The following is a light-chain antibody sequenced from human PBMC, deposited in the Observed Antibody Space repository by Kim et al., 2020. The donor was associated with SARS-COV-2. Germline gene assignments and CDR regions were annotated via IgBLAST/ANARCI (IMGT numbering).Light chain of an antibody. CDR3: QQYYSTPPS. J-gene: IGKJ2*03. CDR2: WAS. CDR1: QTVLYNSNNKNY. Sequence: DIVMTQSPDSLALSLGERATLNCKSSQTVLYNSNNKNYLAWHQQKPGQAPKLLIYWASIRESGVSDRFSGSGSETDFTLTISSLQAEDVAVYYCQQYYSTPPSFGQGTKLEIK. V-gene: IGKV4-1*01.